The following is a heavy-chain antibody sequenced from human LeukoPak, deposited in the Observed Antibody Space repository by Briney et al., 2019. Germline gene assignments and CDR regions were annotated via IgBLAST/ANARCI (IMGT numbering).Heavy chain of an antibody. CDR2: ISYDGSNK. CDR3: ARDYKQQLAYFDY. CDR1: GFTFSSYA. J-gene: IGHJ4*02. Sequence: GGSLRLSCAASGFTFSSYAMHWVRQAPGKGLEWVAVISYDGSNKYYADSVKGRLTISRDNSKNTLYLQMNSLRAEDTAVYYCARDYKQQLAYFDYWGQGTLVTVSS. V-gene: IGHV3-30*04. D-gene: IGHD6-13*01.